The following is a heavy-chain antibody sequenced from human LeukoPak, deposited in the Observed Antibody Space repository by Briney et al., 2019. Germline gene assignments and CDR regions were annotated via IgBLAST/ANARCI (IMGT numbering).Heavy chain of an antibody. D-gene: IGHD4-23*01. CDR2: ISGGSSPT. J-gene: IGHJ4*02. V-gene: IGHV3-48*01. CDR3: TRERVTPFMDY. CDR1: GFTFSSYS. Sequence: PGGSLRLSCAASGFTFSSYSMNWVRQAPGKGLEWVSYISGGSSPTHYADSVRGRFTISRDNAKNSLYLQMNSLRAEDTAVYYCTRERVTPFMDYWGRGTLVTVSS.